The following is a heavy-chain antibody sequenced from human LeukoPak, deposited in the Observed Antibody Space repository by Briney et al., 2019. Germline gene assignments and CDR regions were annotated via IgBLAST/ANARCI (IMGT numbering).Heavy chain of an antibody. CDR1: GGSINSYY. CDR2: IHYSGTT. CDR3: ARDYGGKFDY. D-gene: IGHD4/OR15-4a*01. Sequence: SETLSLTRTVSGGSINSYYWSWIRQPPGKGLEWIGYIHYSGTTNYNPSLKSRVTISVDTSKSQLSLKLSSVTAADTAVYYCARDYGGKFDYWGQGTLVTVSS. V-gene: IGHV4-59*01. J-gene: IGHJ4*02.